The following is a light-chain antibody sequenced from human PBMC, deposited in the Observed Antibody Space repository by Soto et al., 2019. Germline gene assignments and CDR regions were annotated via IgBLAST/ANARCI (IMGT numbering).Light chain of an antibody. Sequence: EIVMTHSPATLSVSPGERASLSCRASQSVRSNLAWYQQKPGQAPRLLIYGASTRATGTPARFSGSGSGTEFTLTISSLQSEDFAIYYCQQYNDWPPRTFGQGTKVEIK. J-gene: IGKJ1*01. CDR1: QSVRSN. CDR3: QQYNDWPPRT. CDR2: GAS. V-gene: IGKV3-15*01.